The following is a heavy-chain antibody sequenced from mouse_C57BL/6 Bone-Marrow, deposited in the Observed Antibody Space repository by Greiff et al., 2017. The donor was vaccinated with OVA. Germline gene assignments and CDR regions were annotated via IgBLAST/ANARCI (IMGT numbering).Heavy chain of an antibody. V-gene: IGHV1-55*01. CDR3: AREGLYYVPYAMDY. D-gene: IGHD1-1*01. CDR2: IYPGSGST. Sequence: QVQLQQPGAELVKPGASVKMSCKASGYTFTSYWITWVKQRPGQGLEWIGDIYPGSGSTNYNEKFKSKATLTVDTSSSTAYMQLSSLTSEDSAVYYCAREGLYYVPYAMDYWGQGTSVTVSS. J-gene: IGHJ4*01. CDR1: GYTFTSYW.